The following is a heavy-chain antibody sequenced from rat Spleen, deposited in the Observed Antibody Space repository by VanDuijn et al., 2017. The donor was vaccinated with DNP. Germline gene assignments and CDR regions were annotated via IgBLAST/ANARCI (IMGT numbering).Heavy chain of an antibody. V-gene: IGHV5-58*01. CDR3: ASSILRGY. Sequence: EVQLVETGGGLVQPGRSLKLSCVASGFTFSNYWMYWIRQAPGKGLEWVASINTDGGSPYYPDSVKGRFTISRDNSESSLYLQMNSLKSEDTATYYCASSILRGYWGQGTLVTVSS. CDR2: INTDGGSP. J-gene: IGHJ3*01. CDR1: GFTFSNYW. D-gene: IGHD1-6*01.